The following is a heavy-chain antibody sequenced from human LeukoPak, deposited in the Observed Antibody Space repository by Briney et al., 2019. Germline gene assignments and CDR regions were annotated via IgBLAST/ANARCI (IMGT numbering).Heavy chain of an antibody. CDR2: ISWNSGSI. CDR1: GFTFDDYA. J-gene: IGHJ4*02. D-gene: IGHD3-10*01. Sequence: GGSLRLSCAASGFTFDDYAMHWVRQAPGKGLEWVSGISWNSGSIGYADSVKGRFTISRDNAKNSLYLQMNSLRAEDTALYYCAKGGAWFGELLNYFDYWGQGTLVTVSS. V-gene: IGHV3-9*01. CDR3: AKGGAWFGELLNYFDY.